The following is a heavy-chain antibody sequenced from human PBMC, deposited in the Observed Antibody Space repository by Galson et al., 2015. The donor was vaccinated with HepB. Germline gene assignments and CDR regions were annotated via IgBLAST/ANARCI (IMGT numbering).Heavy chain of an antibody. V-gene: IGHV1-46*03. D-gene: IGHD3-22*01. CDR1: GYTFTNYY. CDR3: ARGGGVPNYSDTSGYYSPDAFDI. CDR2: INPSDGYT. J-gene: IGHJ3*02. Sequence: SVKVSCKASGYTFTNYYIPWVRQAPGQGLEWMGIINPSDGYTTYAQRFQGRVTVTRDTSTSTVYMELSSLRSEDTAVYYCARGGGVPNYSDTSGYYSPDAFDIWGQGTMVTVSS.